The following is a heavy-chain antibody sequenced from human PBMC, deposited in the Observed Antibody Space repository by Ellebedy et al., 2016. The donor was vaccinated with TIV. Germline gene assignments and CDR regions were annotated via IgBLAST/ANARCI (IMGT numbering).Heavy chain of an antibody. CDR3: VKGGYREIHYHSTAYDR. D-gene: IGHD3-22*01. J-gene: IGHJ4*02. CDR2: VGGAGNRA. CDR1: GFTFSRHW. Sequence: PGGSLRLSCAASGFTFSRHWMHWIRQAPGKGLEWVSTVGGAGNRAYYADSVKGRFTISRDIPKNTLYLQMDSLSAEDTAVYYCVKGGYREIHYHSTAYDRWGQGTLVTVSS. V-gene: IGHV3-23*01.